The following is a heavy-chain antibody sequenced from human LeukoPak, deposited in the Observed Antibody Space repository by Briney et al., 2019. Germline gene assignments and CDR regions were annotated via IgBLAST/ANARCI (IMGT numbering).Heavy chain of an antibody. D-gene: IGHD6-19*01. Sequence: GGSLRLPCAASGFTFSSYAMSWVRQAPGKGLEWVSAISGSGGSTYYADSVKGRFTISRDNSKNTLYLQMNSLRAEDTAVYYCAKTREGYSSGWYGRDYYFDYWGQGTLVTVSS. CDR1: GFTFSSYA. CDR2: ISGSGGST. J-gene: IGHJ4*02. V-gene: IGHV3-23*01. CDR3: AKTREGYSSGWYGRDYYFDY.